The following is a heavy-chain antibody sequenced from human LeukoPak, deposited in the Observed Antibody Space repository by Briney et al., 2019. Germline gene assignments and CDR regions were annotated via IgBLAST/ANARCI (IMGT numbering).Heavy chain of an antibody. Sequence: GGSLRLSCAASGFTFSSYGMHWVRQAPGKGLEWVAFIRYDGSNKYYADSVKGRFTISRDNSKNTLYLQMNSLRAEDTAVYYCAKGGGSAAGTLNFDYWGQGTLVTVSS. CDR3: AKGGGSAAGTLNFDY. D-gene: IGHD6-13*01. V-gene: IGHV3-30*02. CDR1: GFTFSSYG. J-gene: IGHJ4*02. CDR2: IRYDGSNK.